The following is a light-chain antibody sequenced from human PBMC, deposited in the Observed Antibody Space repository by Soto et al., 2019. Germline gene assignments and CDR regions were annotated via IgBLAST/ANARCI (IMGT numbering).Light chain of an antibody. CDR3: SSYTSTNPYV. J-gene: IGLJ1*01. Sequence: QSVLTQPASVSGSPGQSITITCTGTSSDIGGYDYVSWYQHHPGKAPKVIIYGVTNRPSGVSHRFSGSKSANTASLTISGLQAEDEADYYCSSYTSTNPYVFGTGTKLTVL. V-gene: IGLV2-14*01. CDR1: SSDIGGYDY. CDR2: GVT.